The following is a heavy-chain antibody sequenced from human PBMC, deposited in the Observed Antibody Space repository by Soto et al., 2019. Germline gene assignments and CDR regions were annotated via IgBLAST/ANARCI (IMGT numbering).Heavy chain of an antibody. D-gene: IGHD6-19*01. J-gene: IGHJ3*02. CDR3: ARDYSSGTHINDAFDI. CDR1: GGTFSSYA. Sequence: QVQLVQSGAEVKKPGSSVKVSCKASGGTFSSYAISWVRQAPGQGLEWMGGIIPIFGTANYAQKFQGRVTITADESTSTAYMELSSLRSEDTAVYYCARDYSSGTHINDAFDIWGQGTMVTVSS. V-gene: IGHV1-69*01. CDR2: IIPIFGTA.